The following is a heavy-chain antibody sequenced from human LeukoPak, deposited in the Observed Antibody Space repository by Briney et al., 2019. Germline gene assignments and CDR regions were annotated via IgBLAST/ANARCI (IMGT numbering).Heavy chain of an antibody. CDR1: GGTFSSYA. J-gene: IGHJ4*02. D-gene: IGHD3-22*01. CDR3: ARERGELYDSSGYYFFDY. Sequence: ASVKVSCKASGGTFSSYAISWVRQAPGQGLEWMGGIIPIFGTANYAQKFQGRVTITADESTSTAYMELSSLRSEDTAVYYCARERGELYDSSGYYFFDYWGQGTLVTVSS. CDR2: IIPIFGTA. V-gene: IGHV1-69*13.